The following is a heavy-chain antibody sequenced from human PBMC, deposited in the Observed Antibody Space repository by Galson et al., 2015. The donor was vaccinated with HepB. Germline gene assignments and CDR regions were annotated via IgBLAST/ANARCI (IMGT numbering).Heavy chain of an antibody. V-gene: IGHV1-18*04. D-gene: IGHD3-22*01. Sequence: SVKVSCKASGYTFTSYGLSWVRQAPGQGLEWMGWINPYNGNTDSSQKFQGRVTMTTDTSTSTAYMELRSLRSDDTAIYYCARDWLGARGVLQFWGQGTLVTVSS. CDR3: ARDWLGARGVLQF. CDR1: GYTFTSYG. J-gene: IGHJ1*01. CDR2: INPYNGNT.